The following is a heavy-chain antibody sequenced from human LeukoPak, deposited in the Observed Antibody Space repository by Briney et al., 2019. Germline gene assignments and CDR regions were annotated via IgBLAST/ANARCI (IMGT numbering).Heavy chain of an antibody. Sequence: SGTLSLTCAVYGGSFSGYYRSWIRQPPGKGLEWIGEINHSGSTNYNPSLKSRVTISVDTSKNQFSLKLSSVTAADTAVYYCARYFDYWGQGTLVTVSS. V-gene: IGHV4-34*01. CDR2: INHSGST. J-gene: IGHJ4*02. CDR1: GGSFSGYY. CDR3: ARYFDY.